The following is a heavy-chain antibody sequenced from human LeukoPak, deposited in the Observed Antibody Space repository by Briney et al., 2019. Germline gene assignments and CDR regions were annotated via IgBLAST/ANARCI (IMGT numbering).Heavy chain of an antibody. CDR1: GYSITGYY. Sequence: ASVKVSCKASGYSITGYYMHWVRQAPGQGLEWMGWINPNSGGTNYAPKFQSRVTMTRDTSISTVYMELSRLRSDDTAVYYCARVLDVLRYFDWLDYWGQGTLVTVSS. D-gene: IGHD3-9*01. CDR3: ARVLDVLRYFDWLDY. J-gene: IGHJ4*02. CDR2: INPNSGGT. V-gene: IGHV1-2*02.